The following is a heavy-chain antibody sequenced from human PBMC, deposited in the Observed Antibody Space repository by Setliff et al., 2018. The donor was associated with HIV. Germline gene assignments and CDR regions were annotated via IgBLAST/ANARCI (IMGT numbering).Heavy chain of an antibody. D-gene: IGHD4-4*01. CDR1: RFTFSSYS. Sequence: GESLKISCAASRFTFSSYSMNWVRQAPGKGLEWVSSISSRSTYIYYADSVKGRFTISRDNAKNSLYLQMNSLRAEDTAMHYCAREDYNNYWEYWYFDLWGRGTLVTVSS. J-gene: IGHJ2*01. CDR2: ISSRSTYI. CDR3: AREDYNNYWEYWYFDL. V-gene: IGHV3-21*01.